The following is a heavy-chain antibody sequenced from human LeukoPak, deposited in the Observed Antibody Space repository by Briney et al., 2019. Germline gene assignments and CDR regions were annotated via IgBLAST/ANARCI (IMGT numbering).Heavy chain of an antibody. CDR1: GFTFSSYA. D-gene: IGHD3-3*01. CDR2: ISYDGSNK. J-gene: IGHJ4*02. Sequence: GGSLRLSCAASGFTFSSYAMHWVRQAPGKGLEWVAVISYDGSNKYYADSVKGRFTISRDNSKNTLYLQMNSLRAEDTAVYYCARVEIGGDFWSGLDYWGQGTLVTVSS. V-gene: IGHV3-30-3*01. CDR3: ARVEIGGDFWSGLDY.